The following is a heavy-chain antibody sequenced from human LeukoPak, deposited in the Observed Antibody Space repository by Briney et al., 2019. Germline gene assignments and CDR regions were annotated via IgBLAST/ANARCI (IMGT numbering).Heavy chain of an antibody. D-gene: IGHD3-22*01. J-gene: IGHJ4*02. CDR2: IYTSGST. V-gene: IGHV4-4*07. Sequence: SETLSLTCTVSGGSISSYYWSWIRQPAGKGLEWIGRIYTSGSTNYNPSLKSRVTMSVDTSKNQFSLKLSSVTAADTAVYYCAREAPRGHYYDSSGYYLDSNLPFDYWGQGTLVTVSS. CDR3: AREAPRGHYYDSSGYYLDSNLPFDY. CDR1: GGSISSYY.